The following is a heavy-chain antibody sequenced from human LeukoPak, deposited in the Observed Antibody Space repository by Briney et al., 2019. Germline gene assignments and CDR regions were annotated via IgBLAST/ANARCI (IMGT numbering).Heavy chain of an antibody. CDR2: ISYDGKTK. D-gene: IGHD3-16*01. CDR3: ARDSDYGGSFDI. J-gene: IGHJ3*02. V-gene: IGHV3-30*04. Sequence: QAGGSLRLSCAASGFTFSAFPMHWVRQAPGKGLEWVAVISYDGKTKYYADSVKGRFTISRDNAKNSLYLQMHSLRAEDTAVYYCARDSDYGGSFDIWGQGTMVTVS. CDR1: GFTFSAFP.